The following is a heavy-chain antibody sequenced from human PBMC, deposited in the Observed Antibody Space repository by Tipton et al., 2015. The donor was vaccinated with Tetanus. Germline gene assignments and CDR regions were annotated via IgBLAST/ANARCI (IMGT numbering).Heavy chain of an antibody. V-gene: IGHV4-30-4*01. CDR2: IPHRGTN. CDR1: GGSISSDAHY. CDR3: ARDRRDFAYDSRGFYSPLYYFDN. Sequence: TLSLTCTVSGGSISSDAHYWSWIRQAPGKGLEWLGYIPHRGTNNYNPSLMRRVTLSLDTAGGQFSLKWTSVTAADAAVYFCARDRRDFAYDSRGFYSPLYYFDNWGQGLRVTVSS. D-gene: IGHD3-22*01. J-gene: IGHJ4*02.